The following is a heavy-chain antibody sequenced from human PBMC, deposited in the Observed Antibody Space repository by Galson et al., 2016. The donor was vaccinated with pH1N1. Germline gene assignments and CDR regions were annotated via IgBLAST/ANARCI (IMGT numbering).Heavy chain of an antibody. D-gene: IGHD3-16*01. CDR1: GFTFDDYA. J-gene: IGHJ6*02. CDR3: ARARQPGWGGYYYGMDV. Sequence: SLRLSCAASGFTFDDYAMHWVRQAPGKGLVWVSRINSDGSSTSYADSVKGRFTISRDNAKNTLYLQMNSLRAEDTAVYYCARARQPGWGGYYYGMDVWGQGTTVTVSS. CDR2: INSDGSST. V-gene: IGHV3-74*01.